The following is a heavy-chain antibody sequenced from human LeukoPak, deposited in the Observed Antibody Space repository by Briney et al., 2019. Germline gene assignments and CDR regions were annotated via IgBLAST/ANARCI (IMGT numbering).Heavy chain of an antibody. Sequence: GGSLRLSCVVSGFTFSSSWMTWVRQAPGKGLEWGANMKQDGSETHYVDSVKGRFTISRDNAKNSLYLQMNSLRAEDTAVYYCAREPGIGYAFDIWGHGTVVTVFS. CDR3: AREPGIGYAFDI. J-gene: IGHJ3*02. D-gene: IGHD2/OR15-2a*01. V-gene: IGHV3-7*01. CDR1: GFTFSSSW. CDR2: MKQDGSET.